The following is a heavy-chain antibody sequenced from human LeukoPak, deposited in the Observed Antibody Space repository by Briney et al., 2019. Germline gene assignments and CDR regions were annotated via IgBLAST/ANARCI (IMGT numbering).Heavy chain of an antibody. V-gene: IGHV3-23*01. J-gene: IGHJ4*02. Sequence: PGGSLRLSCVASEFTFSNYAMSWVRQAPGKRLEWVSAISGSGGSTYYADSVTGRFTVSRDNSKNTLYLQMRRLRAEDTAAYYCEKATWYSSDWILDYWGQGVLVTVSS. CDR1: EFTFSNYA. CDR3: EKATWYSSDWILDY. D-gene: IGHD6-25*01. CDR2: ISGSGGST.